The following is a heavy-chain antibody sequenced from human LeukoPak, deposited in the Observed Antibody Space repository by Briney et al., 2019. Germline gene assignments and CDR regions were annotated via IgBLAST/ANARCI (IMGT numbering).Heavy chain of an antibody. CDR3: AKVGGDAFDI. J-gene: IGHJ3*02. CDR1: GFTFSSYG. V-gene: IGHV3-30*02. Sequence: SGGSLRLSCAASGFTFSSYGMHWVRQAPGKGLEWVAFIRYDGSNKYYADSVKGRFTISRDNSKNTLYLQMNSLRAEDTAVYYCAKVGGDAFDIWGQGTMVTVSS. D-gene: IGHD1-26*01. CDR2: IRYDGSNK.